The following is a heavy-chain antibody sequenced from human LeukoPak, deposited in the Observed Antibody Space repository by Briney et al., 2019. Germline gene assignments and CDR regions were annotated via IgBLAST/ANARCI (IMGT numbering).Heavy chain of an antibody. CDR2: ISYDGSNK. CDR1: GFTFSSYG. V-gene: IGHV3-30*18. CDR3: AKDRGYSYGGDFDY. Sequence: GGSLRLSCAASGFTFSSYGMHWVRQAPGKGLEWEAVISYDGSNKYYADSVKGRFTISRDNSKNTLYLQMNSLRAEDTAVYYCAKDRGYSYGGDFDYWGQGTLVTVSS. D-gene: IGHD5-18*01. J-gene: IGHJ4*02.